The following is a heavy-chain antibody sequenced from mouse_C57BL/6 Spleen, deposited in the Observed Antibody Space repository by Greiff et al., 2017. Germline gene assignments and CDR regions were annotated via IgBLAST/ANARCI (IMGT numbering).Heavy chain of an antibody. CDR1: GFSFNTYA. CDR3: VSHDDYFVGFAY. V-gene: IGHV10-1*01. J-gene: IGHJ3*01. CDR2: IRSKSNNYAT. Sequence: EVQGVESGGGLVQPKGSLKLSCAASGFSFNTYAMNWVRQAPGKGLEWVARIRSKSNNYATYYADSVKDRFTISRDDSESMLYLQMNNLKTEDTAMYYCVSHDDYFVGFAYWGQGTLVTVSA. D-gene: IGHD1-1*01.